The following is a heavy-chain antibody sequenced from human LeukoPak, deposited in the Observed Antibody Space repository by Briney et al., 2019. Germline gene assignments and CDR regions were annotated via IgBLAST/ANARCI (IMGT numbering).Heavy chain of an antibody. CDR1: GYTFTSYD. J-gene: IGHJ4*02. CDR3: ARRGGVGATFDY. Sequence: EASVKVSCKASGYTFTSYDINWVRQATGQGLEWMGWMNPNSGNTGYAQKFQGRVTITRNTSISTAYMELSSLRSEDTAVYYCARRGGVGATFDYWGQGTLVTVSS. V-gene: IGHV1-8*03. CDR2: MNPNSGNT. D-gene: IGHD1-26*01.